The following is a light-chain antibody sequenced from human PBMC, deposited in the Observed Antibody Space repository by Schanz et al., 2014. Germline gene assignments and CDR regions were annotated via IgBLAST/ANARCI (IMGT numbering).Light chain of an antibody. CDR1: KLGDKY. V-gene: IGLV3-1*01. CDR2: QNN. J-gene: IGLJ2*01. Sequence: SYELTQPPSVSVSPGQTASITCSGAKLGDKYASWYQQKPGQSPVLVIQQNNKRPSGIPERFSGSTSGNTATLSISGTQAMDEADYYCQAWDTTTLVFGGGTKLTVL. CDR3: QAWDTTTLV.